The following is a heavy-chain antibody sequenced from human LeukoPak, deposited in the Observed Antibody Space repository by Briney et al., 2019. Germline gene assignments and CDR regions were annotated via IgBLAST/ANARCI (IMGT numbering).Heavy chain of an antibody. J-gene: IGHJ4*02. Sequence: PGGSLRLSCAASGFTVSTYYMTWVRQDPGEGLECVSVIYSGGSTYYADSVKGRFTVSRDNSKNTLYLQMNSLRAEDTAMYYCARGLGYCTSTTCLLPFDYWGQGTLVTVSS. V-gene: IGHV3-53*01. CDR2: IYSGGST. D-gene: IGHD2-2*01. CDR3: ARGLGYCTSTTCLLPFDY. CDR1: GFTVSTYY.